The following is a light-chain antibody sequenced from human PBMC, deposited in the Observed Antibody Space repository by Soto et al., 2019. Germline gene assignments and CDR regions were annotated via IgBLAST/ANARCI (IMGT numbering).Light chain of an antibody. CDR3: QQYNSYWRT. Sequence: DIQMTQSPSTLSATVGDRVTITCRASQRISSWLAWYQQKPGKAPKLLIYDASSLESGVPSRFSGSGSGTEFTLTISSLQPDDFATYYCQQYNSYWRTFGQGTKLEIK. V-gene: IGKV1-5*01. CDR1: QRISSW. CDR2: DAS. J-gene: IGKJ2*01.